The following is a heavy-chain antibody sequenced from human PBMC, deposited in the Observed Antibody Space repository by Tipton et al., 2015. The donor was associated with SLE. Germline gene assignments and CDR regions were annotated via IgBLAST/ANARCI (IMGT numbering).Heavy chain of an antibody. D-gene: IGHD6-6*01. J-gene: IGHJ4*02. CDR3: ARDGAARGDFDY. CDR1: GGSISSSSYY. CDR2: INHSGST. V-gene: IGHV4-39*07. Sequence: TLSLTCTVSGGSISSSSYYWGWICQPPGKGLEWIGEINHSGSTNYNPSLKSRVTISVDTSKNQFSLKLSSVTAADTAVYYCARDGAARGDFDYWGQGTLVTVSS.